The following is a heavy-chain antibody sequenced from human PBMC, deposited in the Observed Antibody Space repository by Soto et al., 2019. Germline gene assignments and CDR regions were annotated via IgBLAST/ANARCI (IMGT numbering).Heavy chain of an antibody. CDR3: ARAGEYSSSSFDY. J-gene: IGHJ4*02. V-gene: IGHV3-21*01. CDR2: ISSSSSYI. D-gene: IGHD6-6*01. CDR1: GFTFSSYS. Sequence: GGSLRLSCAASGFTFSSYSMNWVRQAPGKGLEWVSSISSSSSYIYYADSEKGRFTISRDNAKNSLYLQMNSLRAEDTAVYYCARAGEYSSSSFDYWGQGTLVTVSS.